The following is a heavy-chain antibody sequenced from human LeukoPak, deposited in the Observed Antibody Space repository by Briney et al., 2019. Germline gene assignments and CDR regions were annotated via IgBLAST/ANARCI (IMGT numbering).Heavy chain of an antibody. J-gene: IGHJ5*02. V-gene: IGHV1-46*01. CDR2: INPSGGST. Sequence: PGASVKVSCKASGYTFTSYYMHWVRQAPGQGLEWMGIINPSGGSTSYAQKFQGRVTMTRDTSTSTAYMELSSLRSEDTAVYYCARAHGGGDDFWSGYNWFDPWGQGTLVTVSS. CDR3: ARAHGGGDDFWSGYNWFDP. D-gene: IGHD3-3*01. CDR1: GYTFTSYY.